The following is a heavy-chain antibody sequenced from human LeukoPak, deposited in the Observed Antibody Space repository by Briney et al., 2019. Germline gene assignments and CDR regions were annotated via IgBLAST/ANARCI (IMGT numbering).Heavy chain of an antibody. D-gene: IGHD5-18*01. Sequence: SETLSLTCTVSGGSFSNYYWSWIRQPPGKGLEWIGYIYYSGNTNYNPSLKSRVTISVDTSKNQFSLKLSSVTAADTAVYYCARDGGYSYGSWWFDPWGQGTPVTVSS. J-gene: IGHJ5*02. CDR1: GGSFSNYY. V-gene: IGHV4-59*01. CDR2: IYYSGNT. CDR3: ARDGGYSYGSWWFDP.